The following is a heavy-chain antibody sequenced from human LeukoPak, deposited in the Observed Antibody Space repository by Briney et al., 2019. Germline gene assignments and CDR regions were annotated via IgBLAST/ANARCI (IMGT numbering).Heavy chain of an antibody. CDR1: GFTFSDHY. CDR3: ATSVVPATPFDY. D-gene: IGHD2-21*02. Sequence: GGSLRLSCAASGFTFSDHYMDWVRQAPGKGLEWVGRSRNKANSYTTEYAASVEGRFTISRDDSKNSMFLHMNNLKTEDTAMYYCATSVVPATPFDYWGQGTLVTVS. V-gene: IGHV3-72*01. J-gene: IGHJ4*02. CDR2: SRNKANSYTT.